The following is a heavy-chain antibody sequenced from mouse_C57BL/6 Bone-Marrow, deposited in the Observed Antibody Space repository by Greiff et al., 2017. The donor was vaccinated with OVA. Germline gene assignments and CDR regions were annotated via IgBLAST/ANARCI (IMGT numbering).Heavy chain of an antibody. CDR1: GYSFTSGYY. V-gene: IGHV3-6*01. CDR2: ISYDGSN. D-gene: IGHD1-1*02. Sequence: EVQRVESGPGLVKPSQSLSLSCSVTGYSFTSGYYWYWIRQFPGNKLEWMGYISYDGSNNYNPSLKNRISITRDTSKNQFFLKLNAVTTEDTATYYCARDGTFYAMDYWGQGTSVTVSA. J-gene: IGHJ4*01. CDR3: ARDGTFYAMDY.